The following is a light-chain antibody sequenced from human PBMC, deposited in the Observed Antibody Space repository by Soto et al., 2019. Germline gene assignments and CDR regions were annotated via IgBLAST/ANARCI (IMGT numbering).Light chain of an antibody. V-gene: IGKV3D-20*02. CDR2: GAS. CDR3: QQRSNWPLT. J-gene: IGKJ4*01. CDR1: QSVSSNH. Sequence: ESVLRQSPGTLALSAGERATLSCRASQSVSSNHLAWYQQKRGQPPRLLIYGASSRATGTPGRFSGSGSGTDFTLTISSLEPEDFAVYYCQQRSNWPLTFGGGTKVDIK.